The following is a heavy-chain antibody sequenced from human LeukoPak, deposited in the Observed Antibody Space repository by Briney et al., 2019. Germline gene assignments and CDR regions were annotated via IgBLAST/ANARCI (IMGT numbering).Heavy chain of an antibody. CDR2: ISSSSSYI. D-gene: IGHD6-13*01. V-gene: IGHV3-21*01. CDR1: GFTFSSYS. CDR3: ARGYSSSWYLFDY. J-gene: IGHJ4*02. Sequence: GGSLRLSCAASGFTFSSYSMNWVRQAPGKGLEWVSSISSSSSYIYYADSVKGRFTISRDNAKNSLYLQMNSLRAEDTAVYYCARGYSSSWYLFDYWGQGTLVTVSS.